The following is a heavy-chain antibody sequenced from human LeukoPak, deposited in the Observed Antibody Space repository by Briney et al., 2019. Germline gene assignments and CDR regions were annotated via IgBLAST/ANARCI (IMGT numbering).Heavy chain of an antibody. CDR2: IIPILGIA. V-gene: IGHV1-69*04. CDR1: GGTFSSYA. J-gene: IGHJ6*02. Sequence: GSSVKVSCKASGGTFSSYAISWVRQAPGQGLEWMGRIIPILGIANYAQKFQGRVTITADKSTSTAYMELSSLRSEDTAVYYCARDLRSKNYYGSGSYLNYGMDVWGQGTTVTVSS. D-gene: IGHD3-10*01. CDR3: ARDLRSKNYYGSGSYLNYGMDV.